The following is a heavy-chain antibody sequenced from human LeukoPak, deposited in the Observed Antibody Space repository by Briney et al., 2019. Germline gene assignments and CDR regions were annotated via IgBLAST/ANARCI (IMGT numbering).Heavy chain of an antibody. CDR1: GGSIDSYY. CDR3: ARVYQSAEYYFDY. CDR2: IYYTGST. Sequence: KPSDTLSLTCTVSGGSIDSYYWSWIRQPPGKGLEWIGYIYYTGSTEYHPSLKSRVTISLDTSKNQFSLKLTSVTAADTAVYYCARVYQSAEYYFDYWGQGNLVSVSS. V-gene: IGHV4-59*07. J-gene: IGHJ4*02. D-gene: IGHD2-2*01.